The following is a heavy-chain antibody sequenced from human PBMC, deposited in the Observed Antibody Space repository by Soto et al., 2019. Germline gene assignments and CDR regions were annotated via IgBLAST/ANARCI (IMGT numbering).Heavy chain of an antibody. CDR2: ISSSSSYI. V-gene: IGHV3-21*01. J-gene: IGHJ3*02. Sequence: EVQLVESGGGLVKPGGSLRLSCAASGFTFSSYSMNWVRQAPGKGLEWVSSISSSSSYIYYADSVKGRFTISRDNDKNSLYLQMNSLRAEDTAVYYCARDRRLLHLGELLTPDAFDIWGQGTMVTVSS. CDR1: GFTFSSYS. CDR3: ARDRRLLHLGELLTPDAFDI. D-gene: IGHD3-16*01.